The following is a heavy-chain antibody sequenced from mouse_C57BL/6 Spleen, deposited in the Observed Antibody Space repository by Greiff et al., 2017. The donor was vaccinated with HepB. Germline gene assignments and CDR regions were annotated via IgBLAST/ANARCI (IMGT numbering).Heavy chain of an antibody. Sequence: QVQLKQPGAELVKPGASVKLSCKASGYTFTSYWMQWVKQRPGQGLEWIGEIDPSDSYTNYNQKFKGKATLTVDTSSSTAYMQLSSLTSEDSAVYYCARGGLLPYYFDYWGQGTTLTVSS. D-gene: IGHD2-3*01. V-gene: IGHV1-50*01. CDR3: ARGGLLPYYFDY. CDR1: GYTFTSYW. CDR2: IDPSDSYT. J-gene: IGHJ2*01.